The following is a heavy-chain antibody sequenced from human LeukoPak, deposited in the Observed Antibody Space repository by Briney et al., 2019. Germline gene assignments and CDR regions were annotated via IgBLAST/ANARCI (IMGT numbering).Heavy chain of an antibody. D-gene: IGHD6-19*01. Sequence: PGGSLRLSCAASGSTFSTYAITWVRQGPGKGLEWVSAIRPDGDGPYYPDSVTGRFNISRDHSRDPVYLQVNSLRVEDPAVYYCAREQSGTRGWYTVDYWGQGTLVTVSS. J-gene: IGHJ4*02. CDR3: AREQSGTRGWYTVDY. CDR2: IRPDGDGP. CDR1: GSTFSTYA. V-gene: IGHV3-23*01.